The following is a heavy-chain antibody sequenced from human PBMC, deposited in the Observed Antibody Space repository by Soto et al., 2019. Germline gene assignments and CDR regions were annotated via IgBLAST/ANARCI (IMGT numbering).Heavy chain of an antibody. V-gene: IGHV3-15*07. CDR3: RIVVVVAATNAFDI. CDR2: IKSKTDGGTT. Sequence: GGSLRLSCAASGFTFSNAWMNWVRQAPGKGLEWVGRIKSKTDGGTTDYAAPVKGRFTISRDDSKNTLCLQMNSLKTEDTAVYYCRIVVVVAATNAFDIWGQGTMVTVSS. J-gene: IGHJ3*02. D-gene: IGHD2-15*01. CDR1: GFTFSNAW.